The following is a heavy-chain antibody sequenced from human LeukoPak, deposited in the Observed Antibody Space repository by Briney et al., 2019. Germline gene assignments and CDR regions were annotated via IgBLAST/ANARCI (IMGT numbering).Heavy chain of an antibody. Sequence: PSETLSLTCTVSGGSISSSNYYWGWIRQPPGKGLEWIGNIYYSGSTYYNPSLKSRVTIFVDTSKNQFSLKVSSVTAADTAVYYCAREVGYCSGGSCYSYFDYWGQGTLVTVSS. V-gene: IGHV4-39*02. D-gene: IGHD2-15*01. J-gene: IGHJ4*02. CDR1: GGSISSSNYY. CDR2: IYYSGST. CDR3: AREVGYCSGGSCYSYFDY.